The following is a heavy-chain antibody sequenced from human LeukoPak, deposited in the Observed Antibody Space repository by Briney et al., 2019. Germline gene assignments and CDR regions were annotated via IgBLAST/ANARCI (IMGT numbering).Heavy chain of an antibody. V-gene: IGHV3-30*18. J-gene: IGHJ3*02. Sequence: PGGSLRLPCAASGFTFSSYGMHWVRQAPGKGLEWVAVISYDGSNKYYADSVKGRFTISRDNSKNTLYLQMNSLRAEDTAVYYCAKDPQLNDYGGNSGAFDIWGQGTMVIVSS. CDR1: GFTFSSYG. CDR2: ISYDGSNK. D-gene: IGHD4-17*01. CDR3: AKDPQLNDYGGNSGAFDI.